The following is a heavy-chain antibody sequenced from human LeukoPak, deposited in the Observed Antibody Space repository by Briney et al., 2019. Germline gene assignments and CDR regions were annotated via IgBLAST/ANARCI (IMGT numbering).Heavy chain of an antibody. Sequence: PSETLSLTCTVSGGSISSYYWSWIRQPPGKGLEWIGYINYSGSTNYNPSLKSRVTMSVDTSKNQFSLKLSSVTAADTAMYYCAREGRQDYVHFDHWGQGSLVTVSS. CDR1: GGSISSYY. D-gene: IGHD4-17*01. V-gene: IGHV4-59*01. CDR2: INYSGST. CDR3: AREGRQDYVHFDH. J-gene: IGHJ4*02.